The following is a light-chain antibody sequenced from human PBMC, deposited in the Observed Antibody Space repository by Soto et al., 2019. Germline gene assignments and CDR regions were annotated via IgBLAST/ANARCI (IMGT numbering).Light chain of an antibody. CDR1: QRISSW. V-gene: IGKV1-5*03. Sequence: DIQMTQSPSTLSPSVGDRVTITCRPSQRISSWLAWFQQKPGKAPKLLFHKASSLESGVPSRFSGSGSGTEFTLTISSLQPDDVAAYYCQQYSSYWTFGQGTKVEVK. CDR3: QQYSSYWT. J-gene: IGKJ1*01. CDR2: KAS.